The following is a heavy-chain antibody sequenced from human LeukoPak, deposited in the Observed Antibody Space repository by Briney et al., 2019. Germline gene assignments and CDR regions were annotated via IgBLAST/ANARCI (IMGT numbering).Heavy chain of an antibody. V-gene: IGHV3-7*02. CDR3: ARVPGSGITNNHIDY. D-gene: IGHD3-10*01. J-gene: IGHJ4*02. CDR1: GFTFSSYW. Sequence: GGSLRLSCAASGFTFSSYWMSWVRQAPGKGLEWVANIKQDGSEKYYVDSVKGRFTISRDNAKNSLYLQMNSLRAEDTAVYYCARVPGSGITNNHIDYWGQGTLVTVSS. CDR2: IKQDGSEK.